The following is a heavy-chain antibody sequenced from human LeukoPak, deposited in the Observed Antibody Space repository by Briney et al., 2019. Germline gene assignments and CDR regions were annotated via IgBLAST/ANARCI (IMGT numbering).Heavy chain of an antibody. CDR1: GGSFSGYY. V-gene: IGHV4-34*01. CDR3: ARVKGDYVRGWGPFDY. CDR2: INHSGST. J-gene: IGHJ4*02. Sequence: SETLSLTCAVYGGSFSGYYWSWIRQPPGKGLEWIGEINHSGSTNYNPSLKSRVTISVDTSKNQFSLKLSSVTAADTAVYYCARVKGDYVRGWGPFDYGGQGTLVTVSS. D-gene: IGHD3-10*02.